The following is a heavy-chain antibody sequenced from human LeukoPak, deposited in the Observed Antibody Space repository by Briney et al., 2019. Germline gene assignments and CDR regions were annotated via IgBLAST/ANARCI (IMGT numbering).Heavy chain of an antibody. Sequence: GGSLRLSCAASGFTFNSYWMNWVRQAPGEGLEWVANIKQDGAEKYYVDSVKGRFTISRDNAKSSLYLQMNSLRAEDTAVYYCARFPYGVVVIFTDAFDIWGQGTMVTVSS. D-gene: IGHD3-22*01. CDR3: ARFPYGVVVIFTDAFDI. CDR2: IKQDGAEK. CDR1: GFTFNSYW. J-gene: IGHJ3*02. V-gene: IGHV3-7*01.